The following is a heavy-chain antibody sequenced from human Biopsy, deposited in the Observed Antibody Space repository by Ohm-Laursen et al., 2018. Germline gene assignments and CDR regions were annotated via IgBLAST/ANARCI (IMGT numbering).Heavy chain of an antibody. Sequence: SLRLSCSASGVTLSGYSMNWVRQAPGKGLEWVSSISASSSYIYYADSVKGRFTISRDNAKNTLYLQMNSLRVEDTAVYYCSRENYGGFDYWGQGTLVTVSS. D-gene: IGHD1-7*01. CDR2: ISASSSYI. CDR3: SRENYGGFDY. V-gene: IGHV3-21*01. J-gene: IGHJ4*02. CDR1: GVTLSGYS.